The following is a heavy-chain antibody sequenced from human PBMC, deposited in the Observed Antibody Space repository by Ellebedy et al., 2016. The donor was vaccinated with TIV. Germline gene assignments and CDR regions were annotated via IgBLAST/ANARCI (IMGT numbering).Heavy chain of an antibody. CDR1: GFTFSSYA. D-gene: IGHD3-10*01. CDR3: AKPSGSLFDY. J-gene: IGHJ4*02. CDR2: ISYDGNNK. Sequence: GESLKISXAASGFTFSSYAMYWVRQAPGKGLEWVVTISYDGNNKYYADSVKGRFTISRDNSKNTLYLQMNSLRAEDTAVYYCAKPSGSLFDYWGQGTLVTVSS. V-gene: IGHV3-30-3*02.